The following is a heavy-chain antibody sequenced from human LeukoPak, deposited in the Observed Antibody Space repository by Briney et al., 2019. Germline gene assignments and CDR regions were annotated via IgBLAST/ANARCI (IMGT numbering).Heavy chain of an antibody. J-gene: IGHJ2*01. CDR3: ARKAPHDTSGWYFDL. V-gene: IGHV1-2*02. CDR1: GYTFTGYY. CDR2: INPNSGGT. Sequence: GASVKVSCKASGYTFTGYYMHWVRQAPGQGLEWMGWINPNSGGTNYAQKFQGRVTMSRDTSTSTLYMELSSLRSEDTAIYYCARKAPHDTSGWYFDLWGRGTLVTVSS. D-gene: IGHD3-22*01.